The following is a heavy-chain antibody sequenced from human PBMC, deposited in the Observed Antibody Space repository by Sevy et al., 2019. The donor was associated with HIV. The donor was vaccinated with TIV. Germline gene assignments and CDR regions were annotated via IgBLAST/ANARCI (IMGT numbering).Heavy chain of an antibody. CDR1: GFTFSSYG. Sequence: GGSLRLSCAASGFTFSSYGMHWVRQVPDKGLEWVAVIWYDGTNKYYADSVKGRFTISRDNSKNTLYLQMSSLRAEDTAVYYCARDKLPPVMVTMVRGALSYFFDYWGQGTLVTVSS. D-gene: IGHD3-10*01. CDR2: IWYDGTNK. CDR3: ARDKLPPVMVTMVRGALSYFFDY. J-gene: IGHJ4*02. V-gene: IGHV3-33*01.